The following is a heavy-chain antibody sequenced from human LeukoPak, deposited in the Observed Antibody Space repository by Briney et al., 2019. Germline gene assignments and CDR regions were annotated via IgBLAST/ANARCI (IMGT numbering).Heavy chain of an antibody. CDR3: IVVVEPPDSDGFDV. D-gene: IGHD1-14*01. V-gene: IGHV3-74*01. CDR2: INADGSTT. Sequence: LGGSLRLSCAASGFTFGNSWVHWVRQAPGKGLVWVSLINADGSTTSYADFVKGRFTISRDNARNTLSLEMNSLTIEDTAVYYCIVVVEPPDSDGFDVWGQGTMITVSS. J-gene: IGHJ3*01. CDR1: GFTFGNSW.